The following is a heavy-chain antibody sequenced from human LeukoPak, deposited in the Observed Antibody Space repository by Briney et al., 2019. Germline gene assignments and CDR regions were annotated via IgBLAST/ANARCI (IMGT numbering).Heavy chain of an antibody. V-gene: IGHV3-23*01. Sequence: SGGSLRLSCAASGFTFSSYAMSWARQAPGKGLEWVSAISGSGGSTYYADSVKGRFTISRDNSKNTLYLQMNSLRAEDTAVYYCAKDLETWLQLLPYFDYWGQGTLVTVSS. CDR3: AKDLETWLQLLPYFDY. CDR2: ISGSGGST. CDR1: GFTFSSYA. D-gene: IGHD5-24*01. J-gene: IGHJ4*02.